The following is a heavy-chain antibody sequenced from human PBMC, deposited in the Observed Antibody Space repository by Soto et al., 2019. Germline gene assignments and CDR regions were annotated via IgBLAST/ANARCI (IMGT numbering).Heavy chain of an antibody. V-gene: IGHV3-23*01. J-gene: IGHJ6*02. CDR3: AKDAYSDLATGTGYYYYGLDV. CDR2: ISATGDTI. CDR1: GFTFSSYA. Sequence: PGGSLSLACAASGFTFSSYAMTWRRQSPGKGLERVSVISATGDTIYYADSAESRLTISTDKSYSTLFPQMDRLTADDTAVCFSAKDAYSDLATGTGYYYYGLDVWGQGTTVTVSS. D-gene: IGHD3-3*01.